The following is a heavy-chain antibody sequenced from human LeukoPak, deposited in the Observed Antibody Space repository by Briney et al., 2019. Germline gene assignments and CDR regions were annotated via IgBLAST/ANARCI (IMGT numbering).Heavy chain of an antibody. CDR3: ARDGDYYDSSGYRYYFDY. CDR2: ISGSGGSI. J-gene: IGHJ4*02. CDR1: GFTFRTYG. Sequence: QSGGSLRLSCEASGFTFRTYGMSWVRQTPGKGLEWVSAISGSGGSIYHANSVKGRFTISRDNSKNTLYLQMNSLRAEDTAVYYCARDGDYYDSSGYRYYFDYWGQGTLVTVSS. V-gene: IGHV3-23*01. D-gene: IGHD3-22*01.